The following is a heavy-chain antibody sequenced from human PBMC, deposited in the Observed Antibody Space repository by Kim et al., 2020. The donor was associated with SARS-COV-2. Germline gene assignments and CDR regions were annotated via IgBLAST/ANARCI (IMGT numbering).Heavy chain of an antibody. D-gene: IGHD2-15*01. J-gene: IGHJ5*01. V-gene: IGHV3-72*01. CDR3: AKGGPDRRYSFYS. CDR1: GFIFSDHL. Sequence: GGSLRLSCAASGFIFSDHLMDWVRQAPGKGLEWIGRIRSKVKGQGTEHAAAVEGRFTISRDDPKSILHLQMDSLKTEDTAVYNCAKGGPDRRYSFYSWG. CDR2: IRSKVKGQGT.